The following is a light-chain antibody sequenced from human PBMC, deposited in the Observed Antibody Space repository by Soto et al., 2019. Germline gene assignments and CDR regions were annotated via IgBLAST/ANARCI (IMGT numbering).Light chain of an antibody. CDR2: SAS. V-gene: IGKV3-20*01. CDR3: QQYGYSFWT. J-gene: IGKJ5*01. Sequence: ELVLTQSACTLSLSPGERATLSCRVGHAVSSSYLAWYQQKPGQAPRLLIYSASSRATGVPTRFSGSGYGADYTLTISRLETEDSAVYYCQQYGYSFWTFGQGTRLEIK. CDR1: HAVSSSY.